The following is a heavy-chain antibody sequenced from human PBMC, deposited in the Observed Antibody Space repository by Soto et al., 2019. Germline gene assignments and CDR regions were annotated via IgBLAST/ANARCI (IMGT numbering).Heavy chain of an antibody. Sequence: GGSLRLSCAASGFTFSSDAMRWVRQAPGKGLEWVSAISGSGGSTYYADSVKGRFTISRDNSKNTLYLQMNSLRAEDTAVYYCAKGESSSLSIAVAGLGAFDYWGQGT. D-gene: IGHD6-19*01. CDR1: GFTFSSDA. CDR2: ISGSGGST. V-gene: IGHV3-23*01. CDR3: AKGESSSLSIAVAGLGAFDY. J-gene: IGHJ4*02.